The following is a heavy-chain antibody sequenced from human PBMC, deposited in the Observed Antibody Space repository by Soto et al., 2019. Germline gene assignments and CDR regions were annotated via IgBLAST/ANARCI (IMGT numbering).Heavy chain of an antibody. V-gene: IGHV3-30-3*01. J-gene: IGHJ4*02. CDR1: GFTFSSYA. Sequence: QVQLVESGGGVVQPGRSLRLSCAASGFTFSSYAMHWVRQAPGKGLEWVAVISYDGSNKYYADSVKGRFTISRDNSKNTLFLQMNSLRAEDTAVYYCARSMIVVVTLDFWGQGTLVTVSS. CDR3: ARSMIVVVTLDF. CDR2: ISYDGSNK. D-gene: IGHD3-22*01.